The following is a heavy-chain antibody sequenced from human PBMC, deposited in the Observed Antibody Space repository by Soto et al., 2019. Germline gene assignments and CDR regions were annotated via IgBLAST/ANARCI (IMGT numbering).Heavy chain of an antibody. Sequence: ASVKVSCKASGGTFSSYAISWVRQAPGQGLEWMGGIIPIFGTANYAQKFQGRVTITADESTSTAYVELSSLRSEDTAVYYCARDSDYGGSFDYWGQGSRVTVSS. J-gene: IGHJ4*02. D-gene: IGHD4-17*01. V-gene: IGHV1-69*13. CDR1: GGTFSSYA. CDR3: ARDSDYGGSFDY. CDR2: IIPIFGTA.